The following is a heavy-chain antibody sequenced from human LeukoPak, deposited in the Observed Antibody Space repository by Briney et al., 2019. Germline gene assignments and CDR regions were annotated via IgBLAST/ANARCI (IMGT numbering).Heavy chain of an antibody. D-gene: IGHD5-24*01. V-gene: IGHV1-46*01. CDR3: ARDNSVRDEAWWFNP. J-gene: IGHJ5*02. CDR2: ISPSGGST. Sequence: GASVTVSCKAFGYTFTSNYMHWVRHAPGQGPEWMGVISPSGGSTTYAQKFQGRVTLTRDMSTSTDYLELSSLRSEDTAVYYCARDNSVRDEAWWFNPWGQGTLVTVSS. CDR1: GYTFTSNY.